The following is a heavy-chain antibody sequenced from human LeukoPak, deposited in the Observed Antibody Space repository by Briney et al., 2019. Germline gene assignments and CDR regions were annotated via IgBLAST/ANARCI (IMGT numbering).Heavy chain of an antibody. CDR1: GYTFTGYY. J-gene: IGHJ3*02. D-gene: IGHD3-10*01. Sequence: ASVKVSCKASGYTFTGYYMHWVRQAPGQGLEWMGWINPNSGNTGYAQKFQGRVTITRNTSISTAYMELSSLRSEDTAVYYCARVRGSGSYQTAFDIWGQGTMVTVSS. V-gene: IGHV1-8*03. CDR3: ARVRGSGSYQTAFDI. CDR2: INPNSGNT.